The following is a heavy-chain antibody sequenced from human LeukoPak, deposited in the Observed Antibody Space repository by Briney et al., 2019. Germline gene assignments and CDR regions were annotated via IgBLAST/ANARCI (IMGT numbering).Heavy chain of an antibody. J-gene: IGHJ4*02. D-gene: IGHD1-1*01. CDR1: GGSISSSSYY. CDR2: IYYSGST. Sequence: PSETLSLTCTVSGGSISSSSYYWGWIRQPPGKGLEWIGSIYYSGSTYYNPSLKSRVTISVDTSKNQFSLKLSSVTAADTAVYYCARDGWKASKRVFDYWGQGTLVTVSS. V-gene: IGHV4-39*07. CDR3: ARDGWKASKRVFDY.